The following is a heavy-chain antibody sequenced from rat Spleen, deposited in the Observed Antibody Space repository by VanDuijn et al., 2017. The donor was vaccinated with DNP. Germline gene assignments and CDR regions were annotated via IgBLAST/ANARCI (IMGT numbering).Heavy chain of an antibody. V-gene: IGHV5-17*01. CDR2: ITYDGSRT. CDR3: ARGSTSIYWYFDF. CDR1: GFTFSDYA. J-gene: IGHJ1*01. D-gene: IGHD3-1*01. Sequence: EVQLVESGGGLVQPGRSLKLSCAASGFTFSDYAMAWVRQAPKKGLEWVATITYDGSRTYYRDSVKGRFAISRDNAKSTLYLQMDSLRSEDTATYYCARGSTSIYWYFDFWGPGTMVTVSS.